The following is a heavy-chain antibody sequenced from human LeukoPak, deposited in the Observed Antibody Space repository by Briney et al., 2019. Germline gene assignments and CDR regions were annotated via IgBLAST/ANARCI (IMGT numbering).Heavy chain of an antibody. J-gene: IGHJ6*03. CDR2: ISGSGGST. CDR3: AKDRRSSSCYYYYMDV. CDR1: GFTFSSYG. Sequence: GGSLRLSCAASGFTFSSYGMSWVRQAPGKGLEWVSAISGSGGSTYYADSVKGRFTISRDNSKNTLYLQMNSLRAEDKAVYYCAKDRRSSSCYYYYMDVWGKGTTVTVSS. V-gene: IGHV3-23*01. D-gene: IGHD6-6*01.